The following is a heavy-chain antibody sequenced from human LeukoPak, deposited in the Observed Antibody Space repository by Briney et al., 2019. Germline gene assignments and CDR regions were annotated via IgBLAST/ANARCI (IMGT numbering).Heavy chain of an antibody. CDR2: INSDGSIT. Sequence: GGSLRLSCAASGFTFSNYWMYWVRHAPGKGLVWVSRINSDGSITNYADSVKGRFPISRDKATNTLYQQLNSLGDGDTAVYYCTRRRDVQVFDIWGQGPMVRVSS. CDR3: TRRRDVQVFDI. D-gene: IGHD5-24*01. CDR1: GFTFSNYW. V-gene: IGHV3-74*01. J-gene: IGHJ3*02.